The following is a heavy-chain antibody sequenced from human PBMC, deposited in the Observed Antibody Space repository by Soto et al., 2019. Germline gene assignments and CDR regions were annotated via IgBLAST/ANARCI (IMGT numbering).Heavy chain of an antibody. D-gene: IGHD6-19*01. CDR3: ARPTRQWLGLRYYYGMDV. J-gene: IGHJ6*02. V-gene: IGHV4-34*01. Sequence: QVQLQQWGAGLLKPSETLSLTCAVYGGSFSGYYWSWIRQPPGKGLEWIGEINHSGSTNYNPSLKSRATISVDTSKNQFSLKLSSGTAAATAVYYCARPTRQWLGLRYYYGMDVWGQGTTVTVSS. CDR1: GGSFSGYY. CDR2: INHSGST.